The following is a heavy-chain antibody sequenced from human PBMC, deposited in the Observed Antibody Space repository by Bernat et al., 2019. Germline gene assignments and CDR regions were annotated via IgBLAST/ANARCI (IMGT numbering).Heavy chain of an antibody. Sequence: EVQLLESGGGLVQPGGSLRLSCAASEFTFNSYAMSWVRQAPGKGLEWVSGISGSGGSTYYADSVKGRFTISRDNSKNTLFLQMNSLRAEDTAVYYCATTKVVGATMGEAGWGQGTLVTVSS. D-gene: IGHD1-26*01. CDR1: EFTFNSYA. J-gene: IGHJ4*02. CDR2: ISGSGGST. V-gene: IGHV3-23*01. CDR3: ATTKVVGATMGEAG.